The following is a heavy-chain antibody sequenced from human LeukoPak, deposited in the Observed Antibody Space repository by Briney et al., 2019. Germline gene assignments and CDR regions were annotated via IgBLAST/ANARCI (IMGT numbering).Heavy chain of an antibody. CDR1: GITFNRYS. CDR2: ISSGSTYI. J-gene: IGHJ3*02. CDR3: ARDGRIDAFDI. V-gene: IGHV3-21*01. Sequence: GGSLRLSCAASGITFNRYSMNWVRQAPGKGLEWVSSISSGSTYIYDADSVKGRFTISRDNAKNSLYLQIYSLRAEDTAVYYCARDGRIDAFDIWGQGTMVTVSS. D-gene: IGHD1-26*01.